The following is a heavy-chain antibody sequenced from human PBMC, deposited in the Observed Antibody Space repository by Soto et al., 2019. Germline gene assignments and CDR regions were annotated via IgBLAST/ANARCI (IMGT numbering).Heavy chain of an antibody. Sequence: QVQLVQSGAEVKKPGSSVKVSCKASGGTFSSYAISWVRQAPGQGLEWMGGIIPIFGTANYAQKFQGRVTITADESTRTAYMELSSLRSEDTAVYYCARDLGEGDSRGYFLDYWGQGTLVTVSS. CDR2: IIPIFGTA. V-gene: IGHV1-69*01. J-gene: IGHJ4*02. D-gene: IGHD5-18*01. CDR3: ARDLGEGDSRGYFLDY. CDR1: GGTFSSYA.